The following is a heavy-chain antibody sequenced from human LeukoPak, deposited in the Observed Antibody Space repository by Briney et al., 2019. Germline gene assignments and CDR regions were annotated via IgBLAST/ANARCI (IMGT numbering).Heavy chain of an antibody. CDR3: ARDGYGYFDY. Sequence: GASVKVSCKASGGTFSSYAISWVRQAPGQGLEWMGRIIPILGIANYAQKFQGRVTTTADKSTSTAYMELSSLRSEDTAVYYCARDGYGYFDYWGQGTLVTVSS. J-gene: IGHJ4*02. CDR2: IIPILGIA. CDR1: GGTFSSYA. D-gene: IGHD5-18*01. V-gene: IGHV1-69*04.